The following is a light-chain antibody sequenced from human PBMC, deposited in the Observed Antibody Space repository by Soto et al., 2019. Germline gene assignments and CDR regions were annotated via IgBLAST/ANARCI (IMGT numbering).Light chain of an antibody. J-gene: IGKJ5*01. Sequence: IQLTQSPSSLSASVGDRVTFTCRASEDISSYLVWYQQEPGAAPKLLIYAASALHSGVPSRLSGSGSGTDFTLTISSLHPEDFAVYFCQQFKNYPITFGQGTRLEIK. CDR1: EDISSY. CDR2: AAS. CDR3: QQFKNYPIT. V-gene: IGKV1-9*01.